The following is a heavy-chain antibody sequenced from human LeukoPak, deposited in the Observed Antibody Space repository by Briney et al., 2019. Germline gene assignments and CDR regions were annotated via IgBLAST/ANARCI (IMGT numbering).Heavy chain of an antibody. CDR2: INHSGST. Sequence: WETLSLTCAVYGGSFSGYYWSWIRQPPGKGLEWIGEINHSGSTNYKPSLKSRVSISVNTSTNKFSLKLSSVTAADTAVYNCARGRRSTVPFDYWGQGTLVTVSS. CDR3: ARGRRSTVPFDY. J-gene: IGHJ4*02. V-gene: IGHV4-34*01. CDR1: GGSFSGYY. D-gene: IGHD4-17*01.